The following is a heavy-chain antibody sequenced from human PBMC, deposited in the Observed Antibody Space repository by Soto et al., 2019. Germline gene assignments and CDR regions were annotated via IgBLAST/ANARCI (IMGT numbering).Heavy chain of an antibody. CDR1: GFTFSSYA. Sequence: PGGSLRLSCAASGFTFSSYAMSWVRQAPGKGLEWVSAISGSGGSTYYADSVKGRFTISRDNSKNTLYLQMNSLRSEDTAVYYCARDYCTNGVCYFPPSLYYYYGMDVWGQGTTVTVSS. CDR3: ARDYCTNGVCYFPPSLYYYYGMDV. J-gene: IGHJ6*02. CDR2: ISGSGGST. D-gene: IGHD2-8*01. V-gene: IGHV3-23*01.